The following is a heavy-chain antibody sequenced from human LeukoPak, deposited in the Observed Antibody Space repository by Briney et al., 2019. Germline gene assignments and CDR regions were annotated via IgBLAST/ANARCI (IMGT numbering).Heavy chain of an antibody. V-gene: IGHV3-33*01. CDR3: ARRGDGYNWGYYFDY. D-gene: IGHD5-24*01. J-gene: IGHJ4*02. CDR1: GFTFSSYG. CDR2: IWYDGSNK. Sequence: TGRSLRLSCAASGFTFSSYGMHWVRQAPGKGLEWVAVIWYDGSNKYYADSVKGRFTISRDNSKNTLYLQMNCLRAEDTAVYYCARRGDGYNWGYYFDYWGQGTLVTVSS.